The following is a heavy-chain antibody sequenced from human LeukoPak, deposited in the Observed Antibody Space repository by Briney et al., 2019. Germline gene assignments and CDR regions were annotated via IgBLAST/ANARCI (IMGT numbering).Heavy chain of an antibody. CDR3: ATSKKYQLLSWCY. CDR2: FDPEDGET. CDR1: GYTLTELS. D-gene: IGHD2-2*01. Sequence: ASVKVSCRVSGYTLTELSMHWVRQAPGKGLEWVGGFDPEDGETIYAQKFQGRVTMTEDTSTDTAYMELSSLRSEDTAVYYCATSKKYQLLSWCYWGQGTLVTVSS. J-gene: IGHJ4*02. V-gene: IGHV1-24*01.